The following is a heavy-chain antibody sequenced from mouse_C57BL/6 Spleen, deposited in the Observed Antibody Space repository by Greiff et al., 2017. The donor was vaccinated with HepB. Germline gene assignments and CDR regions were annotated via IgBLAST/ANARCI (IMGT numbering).Heavy chain of an antibody. CDR2: ISDGGSYT. CDR1: GFTFSSYA. J-gene: IGHJ1*03. V-gene: IGHV5-4*01. CDR3: AIDRYGRYFDV. Sequence: EVHLVESGGGLVKPGGSLKLSCAASGFTFSSYAMSWVRQTPEKRLEWVATISDGGSYTYYPDNVQGRFTISRDNAKNNLYLQMSHRKSEDTAMYYCAIDRYGRYFDVWGTGTTVTVSS. D-gene: IGHD1-2*01.